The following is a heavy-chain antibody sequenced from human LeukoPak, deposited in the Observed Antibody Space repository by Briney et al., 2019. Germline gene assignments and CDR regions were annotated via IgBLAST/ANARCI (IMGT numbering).Heavy chain of an antibody. CDR2: IYPGDSDT. D-gene: IGHD6-13*01. Sequence: GESLKISCKGSGYSFTTYWIGWVRQMPGKGLELMGIIYPGDSDTRYSPSLQGQVTISADKSISTAYLQWSSLKASDTAMYYCARSDSSSWYVDYWGQGTLVTVSS. CDR3: ARSDSSSWYVDY. J-gene: IGHJ4*02. V-gene: IGHV5-51*01. CDR1: GYSFTTYW.